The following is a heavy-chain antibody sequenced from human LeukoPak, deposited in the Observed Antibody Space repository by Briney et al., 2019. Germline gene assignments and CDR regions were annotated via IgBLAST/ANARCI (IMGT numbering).Heavy chain of an antibody. D-gene: IGHD3-22*01. J-gene: IGHJ6*02. CDR1: GFTFGDYA. Sequence: GGSLRLFCTASGFTFGDYAMSWVRQAPGKGLEWVSFIRSKAYGGTTEYAASVKGRFTISRDDSKSIAYLQMNSLKTEDTAVYYCRGDSSGYYSDYGMDVWGQGTTVTVSS. V-gene: IGHV3-49*04. CDR3: RGDSSGYYSDYGMDV. CDR2: IRSKAYGGTT.